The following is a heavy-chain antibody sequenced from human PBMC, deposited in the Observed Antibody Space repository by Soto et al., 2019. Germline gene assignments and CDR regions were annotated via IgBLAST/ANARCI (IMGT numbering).Heavy chain of an antibody. CDR1: GGSISSNSYY. Sequence: SETLSLTCTVSGGSISSNSYYWGWIRQPPGKGLQWIGYTHYSGSAYYNPTVKSRVTISVDASRDQFSLRLSSVTAADTAVYYCARGGPGTATTDRIDYWGQGTLVTVSS. J-gene: IGHJ4*02. CDR2: THYSGSA. CDR3: ARGGPGTATTDRIDY. V-gene: IGHV4-39*01. D-gene: IGHD1-1*01.